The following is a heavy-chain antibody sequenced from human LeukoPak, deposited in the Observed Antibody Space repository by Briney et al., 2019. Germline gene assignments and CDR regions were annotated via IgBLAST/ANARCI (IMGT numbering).Heavy chain of an antibody. D-gene: IGHD6-19*01. CDR1: GFSFRSYW. J-gene: IGHJ4*02. CDR2: ISDSGDST. V-gene: IGHV3-23*01. CDR3: AKDARRSSGWYFFDH. Sequence: GGSLRLSCAASGFSFRSYWMHWVRQAPGKGLEWVSVISDSGDSTYYADSVKGRFTISRDNSKNTLYLQMNSLRAEDTAVYYCAKDARRSSGWYFFDHWGQGTLVTVSS.